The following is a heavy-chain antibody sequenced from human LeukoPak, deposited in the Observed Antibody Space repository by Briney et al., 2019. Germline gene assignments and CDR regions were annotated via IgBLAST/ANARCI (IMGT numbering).Heavy chain of an antibody. J-gene: IGHJ4*02. Sequence: PSQTLSLTCTVSGGSISSGDYYWSWIRQPPGKGLEWNGYIYYSGSTYYNPSLKSRVTISVDTSKNQFSLKLSSVTAADTAVYYCARSNIVGATSPFDYWGQGTLVTVSS. CDR3: ARSNIVGATSPFDY. V-gene: IGHV4-30-4*08. CDR2: IYYSGST. CDR1: GGSISSGDYY. D-gene: IGHD1-26*01.